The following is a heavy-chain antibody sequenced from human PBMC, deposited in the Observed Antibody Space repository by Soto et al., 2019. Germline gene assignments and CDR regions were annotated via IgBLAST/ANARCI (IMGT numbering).Heavy chain of an antibody. J-gene: IGHJ6*02. Sequence: QLQLQESGPGLVKPSETLSLTCTVSGGSISSSSDYWGWIRQPPGKGLEWIGSIYYSGSTYNNPSLRSRVTMSVDTSKNQFSLKLNSVTAADTAVYYCASHEATSSQSYYGVDVWGQGTTVTVSS. V-gene: IGHV4-39*01. CDR2: IYYSGST. CDR1: GGSISSSSDY. CDR3: ASHEATSSQSYYGVDV. D-gene: IGHD5-12*01.